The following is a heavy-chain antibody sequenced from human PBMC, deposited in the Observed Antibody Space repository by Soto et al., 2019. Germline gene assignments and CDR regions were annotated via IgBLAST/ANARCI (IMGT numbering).Heavy chain of an antibody. D-gene: IGHD6-25*01. Sequence: PGGSLRLSCAASGFTFSSYAMHWVRQAPGKGLEWVAVISYDGSNKYYADSVKGRFTISRDNSKNTLYLQMNSLRAEDTAVYYCARDRGQRRLALYYYYYGMDVWGQGTTVTVS. CDR2: ISYDGSNK. J-gene: IGHJ6*02. CDR1: GFTFSSYA. V-gene: IGHV3-30-3*01. CDR3: ARDRGQRRLALYYYYYGMDV.